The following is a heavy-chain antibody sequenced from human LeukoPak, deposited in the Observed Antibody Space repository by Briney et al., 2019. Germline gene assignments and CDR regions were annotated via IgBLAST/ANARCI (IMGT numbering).Heavy chain of an antibody. CDR2: INHSGST. Sequence: SETLPLTCAVYGGSFSGYYWSWIRQPPGKGLEWIGEINHSGSTNYNPPLKSRVTISVDTSKNQFSLKLSSVTAADTAVYYCATQAAAYDYWGQGTLVTVSS. CDR3: ATQAAAYDY. D-gene: IGHD6-25*01. V-gene: IGHV4-34*01. CDR1: GGSFSGYY. J-gene: IGHJ4*02.